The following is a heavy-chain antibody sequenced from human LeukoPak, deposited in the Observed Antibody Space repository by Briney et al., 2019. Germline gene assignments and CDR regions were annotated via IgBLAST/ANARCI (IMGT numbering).Heavy chain of an antibody. D-gene: IGHD2-21*02. CDR3: AREGTFGDYRGSGDH. CDR2: IKQDGSQK. J-gene: IGHJ4*02. Sequence: SGGSLRLSCAASGFTFSTYWMKWVRQAAGKGLEWVANIKQDGSQKYYVDSVKGRFIISRDNAKNSLYLKMNSVRAEDTAVYYCAREGTFGDYRGSGDHWGQGALVTVSS. CDR1: GFTFSTYW. V-gene: IGHV3-7*03.